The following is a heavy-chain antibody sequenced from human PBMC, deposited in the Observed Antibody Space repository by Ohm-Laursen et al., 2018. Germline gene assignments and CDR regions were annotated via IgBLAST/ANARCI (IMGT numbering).Heavy chain of an antibody. J-gene: IGHJ4*02. CDR2: IYYSGST. V-gene: IGHV4-59*01. CDR1: GGSISSYY. CDR3: ARGVAAAGPRHDY. D-gene: IGHD6-13*01. Sequence: PGTLSLTCTVSGGSISSYYWSWIRQPPGKGLEWIGYIYYSGSTNYNPSLKSRVTISVDTSKNQFSLKLSSVTAADTAVYYCARGVAAAGPRHDYWGQGTLVTVSS.